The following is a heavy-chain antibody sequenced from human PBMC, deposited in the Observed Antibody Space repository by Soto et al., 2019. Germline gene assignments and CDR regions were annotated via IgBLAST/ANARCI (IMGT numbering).Heavy chain of an antibody. CDR2: ILVGGST. CDR3: AKATATGGGAFDI. Sequence: GGSLRLSCAASGFTFSSYGVHWVRQAPGKGLEWVSTILVGGSTHYPDSVKGRFTISRDNSKNMVFLQMSSLTAGDTAVYYCAKATATGGGAFDICGQGTMVTVSS. J-gene: IGHJ3*02. V-gene: IGHV3-23*01. D-gene: IGHD2-8*02. CDR1: GFTFSSYG.